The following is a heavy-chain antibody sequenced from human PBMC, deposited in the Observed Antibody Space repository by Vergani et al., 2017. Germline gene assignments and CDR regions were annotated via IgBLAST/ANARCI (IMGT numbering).Heavy chain of an antibody. J-gene: IGHJ4*02. Sequence: QVQLQQWGAGLLKPSETLSLTCAVYGGSFSGYYWSWIRQPPGKGLEWIGEINHSGSTNYNPSLKSRVTISVDTSKNQFSLKLSSVTAADTAVYYCARVSSGWYLGWVGYWGQGTLVTVSS. V-gene: IGHV4-34*01. CDR1: GGSFSGYY. CDR3: ARVSSGWYLGWVGY. CDR2: INHSGST. D-gene: IGHD6-19*01.